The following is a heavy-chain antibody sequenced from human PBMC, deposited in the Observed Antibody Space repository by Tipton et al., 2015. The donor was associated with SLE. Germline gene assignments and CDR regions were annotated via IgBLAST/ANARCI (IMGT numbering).Heavy chain of an antibody. CDR3: ASQLLYNFDY. Sequence: GSLRLSCAASGFTFSSYAMHWVRQTPGKGLEWVAFIWYDGSEKYYADSVKGRFTISRDNSRNTLYLQLTGLRVEDTAVYYCASQLLYNFDYWGQGTLVTVSS. CDR1: GFTFSSYA. V-gene: IGHV3-30*02. J-gene: IGHJ4*02. D-gene: IGHD1-1*01. CDR2: IWYDGSEK.